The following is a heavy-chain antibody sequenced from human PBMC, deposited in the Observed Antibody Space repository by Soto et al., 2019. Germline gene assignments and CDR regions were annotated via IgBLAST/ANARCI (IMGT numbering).Heavy chain of an antibody. CDR2: ISSSGSTI. CDR1: GFTFSDYY. D-gene: IGHD1-26*01. CDR3: AREVTWADYYYYYMDV. J-gene: IGHJ6*03. V-gene: IGHV3-11*01. Sequence: GGSLRLSCAASGFTFSDYYMSWIRQAPGKGLEWVSYISSSGSTIYYADSVKGRFTISRDNAKNSLYLQMNSLRAEDTAVYYCAREVTWADYYYYYMDVWGKGTTVTVSS.